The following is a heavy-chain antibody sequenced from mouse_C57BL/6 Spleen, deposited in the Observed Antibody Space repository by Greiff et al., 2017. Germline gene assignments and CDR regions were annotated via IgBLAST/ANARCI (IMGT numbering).Heavy chain of an antibody. Sequence: EVQLVESGGGLVKPGGSLKLSCAASGFTFSDYGMHWVRQAPEKGLEWVAYISSGSSTIYYADTVKGRFTISRDNAKNTLFLQMTSLRSEDTAMYYCAICYDYDGVLPEFAYWGQGTLVTVSA. V-gene: IGHV5-17*01. J-gene: IGHJ3*01. CDR3: AICYDYDGVLPEFAY. D-gene: IGHD2-4*01. CDR2: ISSGSSTI. CDR1: GFTFSDYG.